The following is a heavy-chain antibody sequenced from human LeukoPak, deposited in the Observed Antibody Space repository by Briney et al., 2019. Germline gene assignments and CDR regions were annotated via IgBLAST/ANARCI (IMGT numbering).Heavy chain of an antibody. CDR2: INHSGST. CDR3: GIGLDY. V-gene: IGHV4-34*01. CDR1: GGSFSGYY. Sequence: PSETLSLTCAVYGGSFSGYYWSWIRQPPGKGPEWIGEINHSGSTNYNPSLKSRVTISVDTSKNQFSLKLSSVTAADTAVYYCGIGLDYWGQGTLVTVSS. J-gene: IGHJ4*02.